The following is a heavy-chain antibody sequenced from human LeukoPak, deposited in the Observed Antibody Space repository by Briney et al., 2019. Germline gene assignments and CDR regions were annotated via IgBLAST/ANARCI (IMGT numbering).Heavy chain of an antibody. CDR2: ISSRSSYI. CDR1: GFTFSSYS. J-gene: IGHJ3*02. CDR3: ASQQWLVSTFDI. Sequence: GGSPRLSCAASGFTFSSYSMNWVRQAPGKGLEWVSSISSRSSYIYYADSVKGRFTISRDNAKNSLYLQMNSLRAEDTAVYYCASQQWLVSTFDIWGQGTMVTVSS. D-gene: IGHD6-19*01. V-gene: IGHV3-21*01.